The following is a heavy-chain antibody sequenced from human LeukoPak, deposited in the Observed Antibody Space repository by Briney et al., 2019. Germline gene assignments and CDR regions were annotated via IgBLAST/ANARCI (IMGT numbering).Heavy chain of an antibody. J-gene: IGHJ4*02. D-gene: IGHD3-22*01. Sequence: GGSQRLSCAPSGFTFSGSAIHWVRQASGKGLEWVGRIGSKANSYETTDAASVKGRFTISRDDSKNTAYLQMNSLKTEDAAVYYCTRPSYDSSVSGVVYWGEGTLVTVSS. CDR3: TRPSYDSSVSGVVY. CDR2: IGSKANSYET. CDR1: GFTFSGSA. V-gene: IGHV3-73*01.